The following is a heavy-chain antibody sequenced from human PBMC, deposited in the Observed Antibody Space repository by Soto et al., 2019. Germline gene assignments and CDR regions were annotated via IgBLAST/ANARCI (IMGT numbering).Heavy chain of an antibody. J-gene: IGHJ4*02. V-gene: IGHV1-2*04. Sequence: GASVKVSCKASGYTFTGYYMHWVRQAPGQGLEWMGWINPNSGGTNYAQKFQGWVTMTRDTSISTAYMELSRLRSDDTAVYYCAREALRFLAEVREVEGGYFDYWGQGTLVTVSS. D-gene: IGHD3-3*01. CDR3: AREALRFLAEVREVEGGYFDY. CDR1: GYTFTGYY. CDR2: INPNSGGT.